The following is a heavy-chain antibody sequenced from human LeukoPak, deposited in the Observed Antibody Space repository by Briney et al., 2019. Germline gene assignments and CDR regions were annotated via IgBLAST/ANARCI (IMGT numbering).Heavy chain of an antibody. CDR2: IYYSGST. CDR1: GGSISSGGYY. CDR3: ARARYNWNYAGFDY. J-gene: IGHJ4*02. V-gene: IGHV4-31*03. D-gene: IGHD1-7*01. Sequence: PSETLSLTCTVSGGSISSGGYYWSWIRQHPGKGLEWIGYIYYSGSTYYNPSLKSRVTISVDTSKNQFSLKLSSVTAADTAVYYCARARYNWNYAGFDYWGQGTLLTVSS.